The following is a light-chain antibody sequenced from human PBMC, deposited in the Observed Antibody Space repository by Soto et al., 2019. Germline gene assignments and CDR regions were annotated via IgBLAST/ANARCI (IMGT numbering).Light chain of an antibody. CDR2: LNSDGSH. J-gene: IGLJ3*02. CDR3: QTWDTGTGVWV. Sequence: QSVLTQSPSASASLGASVKLTCTLSSGHSNYAIAWHQLQPEKGPRYLMKLNSDGSHSRGDGIPDRFSGSSSGAERYLTISSLQSEDEADYYCQTWDTGTGVWVFGGGTKLTVL. CDR1: SGHSNYA. V-gene: IGLV4-69*02.